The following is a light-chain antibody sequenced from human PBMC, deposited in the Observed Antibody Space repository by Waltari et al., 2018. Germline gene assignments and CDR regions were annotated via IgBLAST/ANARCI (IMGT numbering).Light chain of an antibody. V-gene: IGLV2-23*01. Sequence: QSALTQPASVSGSPGQSITISCTGTGSDVGGYHLVSWYQQSPGKAPQLILYEASRRTSGVSARFSGSKSGSTASLTISVLQAEDEADYYCCSYAGTFHYVFGTGTKVSVL. CDR2: EAS. J-gene: IGLJ1*01. CDR3: CSYAGTFHYV. CDR1: GSDVGGYHL.